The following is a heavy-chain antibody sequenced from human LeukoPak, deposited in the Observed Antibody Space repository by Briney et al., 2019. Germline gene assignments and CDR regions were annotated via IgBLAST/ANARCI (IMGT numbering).Heavy chain of an antibody. J-gene: IGHJ4*02. CDR1: GGSISSNY. CDR3: AREWYSSSWYFEYYFDY. D-gene: IGHD6-13*01. Sequence: KPSETLSLTCTVSGGSISSNYWSWIRQPPGKGLEWIGYIYYSGITNYNPSLKSRVTISVDTSKNQFSLKLSSVTAADTAVYYCAREWYSSSWYFEYYFDYWGQGTLVTVSS. V-gene: IGHV4-59*12. CDR2: IYYSGIT.